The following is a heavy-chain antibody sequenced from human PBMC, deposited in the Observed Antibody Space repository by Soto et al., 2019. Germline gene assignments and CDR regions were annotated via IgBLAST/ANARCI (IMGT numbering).Heavy chain of an antibody. CDR3: ARGIGYCSGGSCKGGMDV. D-gene: IGHD2-15*01. Sequence: ESLSRTGTVSGGSISSYYLSWIRQPPGKGLEWIGYIYYSGSTNYNPSLKSRVTISVDTSKNQFSLKLSSVTAADTAVYYCARGIGYCSGGSCKGGMDVWGQGTTVTVSS. J-gene: IGHJ6*02. CDR2: IYYSGST. V-gene: IGHV4-59*01. CDR1: GGSISSYY.